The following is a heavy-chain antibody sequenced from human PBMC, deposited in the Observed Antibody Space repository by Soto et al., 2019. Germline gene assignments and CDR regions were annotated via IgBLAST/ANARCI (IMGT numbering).Heavy chain of an antibody. CDR1: GFSFSNAW. J-gene: IGHJ4*02. Sequence: PGGSLRLSCAASGFSFSNAWMNWVRQAPGKGLEWVGRIKSKTDGGTTDYAAPVKGRFTISRDDSKNTLYLQMNSLKTEDAAVYYCTTDRIAVAGVDYWGQGTLVTVSS. CDR2: IKSKTDGGTT. V-gene: IGHV3-15*07. D-gene: IGHD6-19*01. CDR3: TTDRIAVAGVDY.